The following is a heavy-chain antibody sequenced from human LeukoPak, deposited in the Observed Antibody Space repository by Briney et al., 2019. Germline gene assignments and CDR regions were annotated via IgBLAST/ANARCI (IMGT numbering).Heavy chain of an antibody. CDR1: GFPFSTFW. CDR3: AREGASTISHAFDV. D-gene: IGHD3-16*01. J-gene: IGHJ3*01. V-gene: IGHV3-7*01. CDR2: IIQDGSER. Sequence: GGSLRLSCAASGFPFSTFWMTWVRQAPGKGLEWEANIIQDGSERYYVGSVKGRFTISRDNAKNSLFLQMNSLRAEDTAVYYCAREGASTISHAFDVWGQGTMVTVSS.